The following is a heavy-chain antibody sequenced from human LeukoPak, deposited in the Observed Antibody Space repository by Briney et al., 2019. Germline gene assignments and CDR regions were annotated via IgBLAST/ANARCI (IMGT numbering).Heavy chain of an antibody. V-gene: IGHV4-34*01. J-gene: IGHJ4*02. CDR2: INHSGST. D-gene: IGHD3-3*01. Sequence: SETLSLTCAVYRGSFSGYYWSWIRQPPGKGLEWIGEINHSGSTNYNPPPNSRVTISVDTSKNQFSLKLSSVTAADTAVYYCARGYDFWSGDWGHWGQGALVTVSS. CDR1: RGSFSGYY. CDR3: ARGYDFWSGDWGH.